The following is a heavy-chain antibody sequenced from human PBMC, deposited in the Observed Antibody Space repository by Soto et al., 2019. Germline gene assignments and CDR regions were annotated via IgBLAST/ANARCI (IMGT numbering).Heavy chain of an antibody. CDR2: IYYSGGT. J-gene: IGHJ4*02. V-gene: IGHV4-31*03. D-gene: IGHD3-16*02. Sequence: QVQLQESGPGLVKPSQTLSLTCTVSGGSISSGGYYWSWIRQHPGKGLEWIGYIYYSGGTYYNPSLKSRVTISVDTSKNQCSMTLSSVTAADTAVYYCARLHDYIWGSYRGPFDYWGQGTLVTVSS. CDR1: GGSISSGGYY. CDR3: ARLHDYIWGSYRGPFDY.